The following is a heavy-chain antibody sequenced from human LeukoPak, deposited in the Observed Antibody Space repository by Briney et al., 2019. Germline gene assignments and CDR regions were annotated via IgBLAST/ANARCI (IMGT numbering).Heavy chain of an antibody. CDR2: IFYSGST. Sequence: SETLSLTCTVSSAXVKTYYWSWIRQPLGKGLEWIGYIFYSGSTNYNPSLKSRVTISVDTSKNQFSLNLSSVTAADTAVYYCARHSPFYYDSSGYRAFDIWGQGTMVTVSS. CDR1: SAXVKTYY. CDR3: ARHSPFYYDSSGYRAFDI. V-gene: IGHV4-59*08. D-gene: IGHD3-22*01. J-gene: IGHJ3*02.